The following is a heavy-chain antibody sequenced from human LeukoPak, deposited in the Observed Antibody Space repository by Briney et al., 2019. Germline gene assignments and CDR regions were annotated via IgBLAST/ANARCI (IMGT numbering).Heavy chain of an antibody. CDR2: IHYSGAT. J-gene: IGHJ4*02. V-gene: IGHV4-34*01. CDR3: ARGRLDGYYFDY. Sequence: SETLSLTCAVYGGSFSGYYWTWIRQPPGKGLEWIGEIHYSGATSYKPSLKSRVTISGDTSKNQVSLNLRSVTTADTAVYYCARGRLDGYYFDYWGQGALATVSS. CDR1: GGSFSGYY. D-gene: IGHD1-1*01.